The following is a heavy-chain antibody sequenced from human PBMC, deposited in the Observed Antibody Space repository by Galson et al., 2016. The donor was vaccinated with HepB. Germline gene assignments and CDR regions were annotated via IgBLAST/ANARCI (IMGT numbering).Heavy chain of an antibody. CDR3: ARGRTTSCNSAFDI. V-gene: IGHV3-23*01. Sequence: SLRLSCAASGFTFSSYAMGWVRQGPGKGLEWVSVISGSGACTYYADYVKGRFTISRDNSKNTLYLHVNSLRVEDTAIYYCARGRTTSCNSAFDIWGQGTMVTVSS. CDR2: ISGSGACT. J-gene: IGHJ3*02. CDR1: GFTFSSYA. D-gene: IGHD2-2*02.